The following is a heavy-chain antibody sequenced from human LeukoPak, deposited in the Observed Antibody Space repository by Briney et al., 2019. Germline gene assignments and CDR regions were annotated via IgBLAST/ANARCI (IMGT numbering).Heavy chain of an antibody. Sequence: ASVKVSCKASGYTFTGYYMHWVRQAPGQGLEWMGWINPNSGGTNYAPKFQGRVTMTRDTSISTAYMELSRLRSDDTAVYYCARDRYYYGSGSFVEDQFYFVYWGQGSLVTVSS. V-gene: IGHV1-2*02. J-gene: IGHJ4*02. CDR2: INPNSGGT. CDR3: ARDRYYYGSGSFVEDQFYFVY. CDR1: GYTFTGYY. D-gene: IGHD3-10*01.